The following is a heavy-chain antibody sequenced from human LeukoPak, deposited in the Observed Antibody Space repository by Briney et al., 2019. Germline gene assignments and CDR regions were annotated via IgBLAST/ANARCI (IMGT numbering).Heavy chain of an antibody. CDR3: ARGYSGGWYALWYLDV. D-gene: IGHD6-19*01. J-gene: IGHJ2*01. CDR2: INTRGGDT. CDR1: GFTFSNYV. Sequence: GGSLRLSCTVSGFTFSNYVMHWVRQAPGKEPEYVSAINTRGGDTYHANSVKGRFTISRDNSKNTLYLQMGSLRVDDTAVYYCARGYSGGWYALWYLDVWGRGTRVTVSS. V-gene: IGHV3-64*01.